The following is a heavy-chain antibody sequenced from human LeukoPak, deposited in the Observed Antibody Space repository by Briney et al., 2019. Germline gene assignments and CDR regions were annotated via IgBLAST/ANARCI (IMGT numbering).Heavy chain of an antibody. V-gene: IGHV3-9*01. J-gene: IGHJ4*02. Sequence: GGSLRLSCAASGFTFTIFGLNWVRQAPGKGLEWVSGISWNSGSIGYADSVKGRFTISRDNAKNSLYLQMNSLRAEDTAVYYCARDLVGATYWGQGTLVTVSS. CDR1: GFTFTIFG. CDR3: ARDLVGATY. CDR2: ISWNSGSI. D-gene: IGHD1-26*01.